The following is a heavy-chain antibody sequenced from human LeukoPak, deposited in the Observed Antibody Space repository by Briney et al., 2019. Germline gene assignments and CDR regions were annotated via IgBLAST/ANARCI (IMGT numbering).Heavy chain of an antibody. CDR2: INPNSGGT. D-gene: IGHD6-19*01. J-gene: IGHJ6*02. Sequence: ASVKVSCKASGYTFTGYYMHRVRQAPGQGLEWMGWINPNSGGTNYTQKFQGRVTMTRDTSISTAYMELSRLRSDDTAVYYCAREGSSGWYGNDYYCYYGMDVWGQGTTVTVSS. CDR1: GYTFTGYY. V-gene: IGHV1-2*02. CDR3: AREGSSGWYGNDYYCYYGMDV.